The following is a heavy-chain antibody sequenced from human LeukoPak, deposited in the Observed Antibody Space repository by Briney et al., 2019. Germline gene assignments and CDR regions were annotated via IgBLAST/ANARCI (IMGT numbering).Heavy chain of an antibody. CDR1: VGSISSYY. CDR3: ASAPSDIVVVPAAPPRYYYYGMDV. J-gene: IGHJ6*04. V-gene: IGHV4-59*01. CDR2: IYYSGSP. Sequence: SETLSLTCTVSVGSISSYYWSWIRQPPGKGLECVGHIYYSGSPNYNGFLKSRVSISVDTSKNQFSLKLSSVTAADTAVYYCASAPSDIVVVPAAPPRYYYYGMDVWGKGTTVSVSS. D-gene: IGHD2-2*01.